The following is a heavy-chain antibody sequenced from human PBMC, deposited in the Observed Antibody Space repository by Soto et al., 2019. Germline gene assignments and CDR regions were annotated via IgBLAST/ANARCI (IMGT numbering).Heavy chain of an antibody. Sequence: QVQLVESGGGVVQPGRSLRLSCAASGFTFSSYGMHWVRQAPGKGLEWVAVIWFDGSNKYYADSVKGRFIISRDNSKNTLYLQMNSLRAEDTAVYYCARVRTTVVTPLDDFDLWGQGTMVTVSS. CDR1: GFTFSSYG. CDR2: IWFDGSNK. V-gene: IGHV3-33*01. J-gene: IGHJ3*01. D-gene: IGHD4-17*01. CDR3: ARVRTTVVTPLDDFDL.